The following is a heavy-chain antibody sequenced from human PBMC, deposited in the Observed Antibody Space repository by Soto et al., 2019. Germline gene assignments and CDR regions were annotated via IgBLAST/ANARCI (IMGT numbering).Heavy chain of an antibody. J-gene: IGHJ4*02. D-gene: IGHD4-17*01. Sequence: QITLKESGPTLVKPTQTLTLTCTFSGFSLSTTGVGVGWIRQPPGKALEWLALIYWDDDKRYSPSLKSRLTITKDTSKNQVVLTMTNMDPINSVLYYCASAIPETTAGDYWGQGTLVTVSS. CDR2: IYWDDDK. CDR3: ASAIPETTAGDY. CDR1: GFSLSTTGVG. V-gene: IGHV2-5*02.